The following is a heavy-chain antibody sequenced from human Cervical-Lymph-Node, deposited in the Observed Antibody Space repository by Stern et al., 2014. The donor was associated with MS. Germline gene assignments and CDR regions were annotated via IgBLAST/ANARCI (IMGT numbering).Heavy chain of an antibody. CDR2: IYYRGGT. V-gene: IGHV4-39*01. CDR1: GGSISSRSSY. D-gene: IGHD6-19*01. J-gene: IGHJ4*02. CDR3: ASWGGVPTYSSGWYFDY. Sequence: QVQLQESGPRLVKPSETLSLTCTISGGSISSRSSYWGWIRQPPGKGLEWIGRIYYRGGTYYKPPLKGRATISVDTPKTQSSLKLTSVTAADTAVYYCASWGGVPTYSSGWYFDYWGQGTPVTVSS.